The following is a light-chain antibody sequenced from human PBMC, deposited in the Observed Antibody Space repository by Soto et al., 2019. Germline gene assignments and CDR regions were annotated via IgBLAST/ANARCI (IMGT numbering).Light chain of an antibody. CDR2: GAS. CDR3: QQYKNWPPIT. V-gene: IGKV3-15*01. Sequence: EVVMTQSPATLSVSPGEGATLSCRSSQSLSSSLAWYQQKPGQAPRLLIYGASTRATGIPARFSGSGFGTDFTLTISSLKSEDFAVYYCQQYKNWPPITFGQGTRMEIK. CDR1: QSLSSS. J-gene: IGKJ5*01.